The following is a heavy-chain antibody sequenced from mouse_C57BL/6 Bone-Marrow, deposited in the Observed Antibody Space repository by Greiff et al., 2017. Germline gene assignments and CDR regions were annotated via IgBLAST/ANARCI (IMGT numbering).Heavy chain of an antibody. J-gene: IGHJ4*01. CDR3: ATPYAMDY. CDR1: GFSLTSYG. CDR2: IWSGGNT. Sequence: QVQLQQSGPGLVPPSQSLSITCTVSGFSLTSYGVHWVRQSPGKGLEWLGVIWSGGNTDYNAAFISRLSISKDNSKRQVFFKMNSLQADDTVIYYCATPYAMDYWGQGTSVTVSA. V-gene: IGHV2-2*01.